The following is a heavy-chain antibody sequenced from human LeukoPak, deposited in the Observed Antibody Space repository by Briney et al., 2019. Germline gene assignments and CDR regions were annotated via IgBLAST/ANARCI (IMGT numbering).Heavy chain of an antibody. Sequence: SSETLSLTCTVSGGSISSYYWSWVRQPPGKGLEWIGYIYYSGTTYYNPSLKSRVTISLDTSKNKFSLNLTSVNAADTAVYYCARAGGYSGYAPNWGQGTLVTVSS. D-gene: IGHD5-12*01. CDR1: GGSISSYY. CDR3: ARAGGYSGYAPN. V-gene: IGHV4-59*01. CDR2: IYYSGTT. J-gene: IGHJ4*02.